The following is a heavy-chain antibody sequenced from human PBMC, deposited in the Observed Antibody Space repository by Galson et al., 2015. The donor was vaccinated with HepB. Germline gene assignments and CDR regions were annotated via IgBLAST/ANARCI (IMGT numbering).Heavy chain of an antibody. Sequence: SLRLSCAASGFSFSNYTMNWVRQAPGKGLEWVSYISTSGTTIYYADSVKGRFTIYRDNAKKSLYLQMNSLRDEDTAVYYCARDRRVVTSGVRGDYFDSWGQGALVTVSS. J-gene: IGHJ4*02. CDR3: ARDRRVVTSGVRGDYFDS. CDR1: GFSFSNYT. V-gene: IGHV3-48*02. D-gene: IGHD3-3*01. CDR2: ISTSGTTI.